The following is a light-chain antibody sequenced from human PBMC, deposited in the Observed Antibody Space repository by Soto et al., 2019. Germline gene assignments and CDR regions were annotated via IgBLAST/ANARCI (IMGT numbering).Light chain of an antibody. J-gene: IGKJ4*01. Sequence: EIVLTQSPATLSLSPGEIATLYFRASQSVSNYLAWYQQKPGQAPRLLIYDASNRASGIPARFSGSGSGTDFTLTISSLDPEDFAVYYCQQRSNWPPVTFGGGTKVDI. CDR1: QSVSNY. CDR2: DAS. CDR3: QQRSNWPPVT. V-gene: IGKV3-11*01.